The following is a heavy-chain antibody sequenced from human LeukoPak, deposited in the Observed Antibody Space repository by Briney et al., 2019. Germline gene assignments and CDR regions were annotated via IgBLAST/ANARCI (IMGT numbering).Heavy chain of an antibody. V-gene: IGHV3-30*18. Sequence: PGGSLRLSCAASGFTFMSYGMHWVRQAPGKGLEWVAVISYDGSNKYYADSVKGRFTISRDNSMTTLYLQMNSLRAEDTAVYYCAKGFCSSTSCPLGYWGQGTLVTVSS. CDR1: GFTFMSYG. J-gene: IGHJ4*02. CDR3: AKGFCSSTSCPLGY. CDR2: ISYDGSNK. D-gene: IGHD2-2*01.